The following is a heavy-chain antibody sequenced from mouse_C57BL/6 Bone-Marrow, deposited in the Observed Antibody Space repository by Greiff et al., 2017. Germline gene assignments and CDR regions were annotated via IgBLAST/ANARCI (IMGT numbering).Heavy chain of an antibody. J-gene: IGHJ1*03. CDR1: GYTFTSYG. CDR3: ARKKSYCGHWYFDV. Sequence: QVHVKQSGAELARPGASVKLSCKASGYTFTSYGISWVKQRTGQGLEWIGEIYPRSGNTYYNEKFKGQVTLTADKSSSTEYMELRSLTSEDSAVNFCARKKSYCGHWYFDVWGTGTTVTVSS. D-gene: IGHD2-1*01. V-gene: IGHV1-81*01. CDR2: IYPRSGNT.